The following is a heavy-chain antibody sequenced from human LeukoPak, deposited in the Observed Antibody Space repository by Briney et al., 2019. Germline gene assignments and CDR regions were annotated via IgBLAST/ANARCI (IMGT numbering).Heavy chain of an antibody. CDR2: IYYSGST. V-gene: IGHV4-31*03. CDR1: GGSISSGGYY. D-gene: IGHD2-15*01. Sequence: SQTLSLTCTVSGGSISSGGYYWSWIRQHPGKGLEWIGYIYYSGSTYYNPSLKSRVTISVDTSKNQFSLKLSSVTAADTAVYYCARIVVVAASYYYYGMDVWGQGTTVTVSS. J-gene: IGHJ6*02. CDR3: ARIVVVAASYYYYGMDV.